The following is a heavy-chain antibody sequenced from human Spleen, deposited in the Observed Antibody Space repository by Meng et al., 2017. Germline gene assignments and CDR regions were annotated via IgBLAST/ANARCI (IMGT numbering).Heavy chain of an antibody. CDR3: AKVMAYCGGDCYSHYYDMDV. Sequence: GESLKISCAASGFTFSSYAMSWVRQAPGKGLEWVSTISGSGGSTYYADSVKGRFTISRDNSKNTLYLQMSSLRAEDTAVYYCAKVMAYCGGDCYSHYYDMDVWGQGTTVTVSS. D-gene: IGHD2-21*02. V-gene: IGHV3-23*01. CDR2: ISGSGGST. CDR1: GFTFSSYA. J-gene: IGHJ6*02.